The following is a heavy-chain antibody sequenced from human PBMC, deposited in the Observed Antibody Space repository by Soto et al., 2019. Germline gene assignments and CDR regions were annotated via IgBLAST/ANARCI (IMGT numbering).Heavy chain of an antibody. CDR3: TTRTYYDFWSGYYSMAHYGMDV. V-gene: IGHV3-15*07. Sequence: GGSLRLSCAASGFTFSNAWMNWVRQAPGKGLEWVGRIKSKTDGGTTDYAAPVKGRFTISRDDSKNTLYLQMNSLKTEDTAVYYCTTRTYYDFWSGYYSMAHYGMDVWGQGTTVTVSS. J-gene: IGHJ6*02. CDR2: IKSKTDGGTT. CDR1: GFTFSNAW. D-gene: IGHD3-3*01.